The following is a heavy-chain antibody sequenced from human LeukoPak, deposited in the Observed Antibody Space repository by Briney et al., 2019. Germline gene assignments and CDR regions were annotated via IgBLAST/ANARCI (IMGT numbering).Heavy chain of an antibody. CDR2: IVPVFRSA. CDR1: GGTFRNYL. V-gene: IGHV1-69*05. Sequence: SVKVSCKASGGTFRNYLITWVRQAPGQGLEWMGGIVPVFRSANHAQKFQDRVSITTDESTNTVYMEVSSLRSEDTAVYYCARGGDCSGGTCSFSHYMDVWGRGTTVTVSS. J-gene: IGHJ6*03. CDR3: ARGGDCSGGTCSFSHYMDV. D-gene: IGHD2-15*01.